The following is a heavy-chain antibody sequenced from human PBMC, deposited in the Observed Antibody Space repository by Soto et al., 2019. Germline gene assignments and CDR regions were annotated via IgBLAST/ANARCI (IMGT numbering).Heavy chain of an antibody. CDR2: MNPNSGNT. CDR1: GYTFTSYD. V-gene: IGHV1-8*01. CDR3: ARRCSGVSCYGLGVAFDI. Sequence: QVQLVQSGAEVKKPGASVKVSCKASGYTFTSYDINWVRQATGQGLEWMGWMNPNSGNTGYAQKLQGRVTMTRNTSISTAYMELRSLRSEDTAVYYCARRCSGVSCYGLGVAFDIWGQGTMVTVSS. D-gene: IGHD2-15*01. J-gene: IGHJ3*02.